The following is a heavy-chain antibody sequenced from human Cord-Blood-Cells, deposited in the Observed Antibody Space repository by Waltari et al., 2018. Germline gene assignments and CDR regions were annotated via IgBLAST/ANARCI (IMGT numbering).Heavy chain of an antibody. CDR1: GGSFSGYY. CDR2: INHSGST. D-gene: IGHD1-1*01. CDR3: ARGDLSTTGTTEPDDAFDI. V-gene: IGHV4-34*01. Sequence: QVQLQQWGAGLLKPSETLSLTCAVYGGSFSGYYRSWIRQPPGKGLEWIGEINHSGSTNYNPSLTSRVTISVDTSKNQFSLKLSSVTAADTAVYYCARGDLSTTGTTEPDDAFDIWGQGTMVTVSS. J-gene: IGHJ3*02.